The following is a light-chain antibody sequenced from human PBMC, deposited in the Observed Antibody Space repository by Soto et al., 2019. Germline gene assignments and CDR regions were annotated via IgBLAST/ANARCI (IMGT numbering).Light chain of an antibody. CDR3: MQALQTPLT. J-gene: IGKJ3*01. CDR2: LGS. CDR1: QSLLHSNGYNY. V-gene: IGKV2-28*01. Sequence: DLVMTQSPLSLPVTPGEPASISCRSSQSLLHSNGYNYLDWYLQKPGQSPQLLIYLGSNRASGVPDRVSCSASVTDCPLIISRVEAEDSGVYYCMQALQTPLTVGPGTKVAIK.